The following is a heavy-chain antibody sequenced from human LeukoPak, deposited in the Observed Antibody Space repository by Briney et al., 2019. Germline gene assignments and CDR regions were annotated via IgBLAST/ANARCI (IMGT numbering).Heavy chain of an antibody. CDR3: AGDYNSLTGLNY. CDR2: IRAQANNDAT. Sequence: GGSLRLSCAASGFTFSDSAMHWVRQASGKGLEWLGRIRAQANNDATAYGASVKGRFIISRDDSRNTAHLQMNSLKTKDTAVYYCAGDYNSLTGLNYWGQGTLVTVSS. D-gene: IGHD3-9*01. CDR1: GFTFSDSA. V-gene: IGHV3-73*01. J-gene: IGHJ4*02.